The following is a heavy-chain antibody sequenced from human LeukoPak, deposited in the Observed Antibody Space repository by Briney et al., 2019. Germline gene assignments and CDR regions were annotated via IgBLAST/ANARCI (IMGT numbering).Heavy chain of an antibody. V-gene: IGHV3-66*01. CDR1: GFTVNSNY. CDR3: ARGYLIDY. Sequence: PGGSLRLSCAASGFTVNSNYMSWVRPAPGEGLEWVSFVYSGDKTYFGDSEKGRSTISRNDSTNTLYLLMNSLRAEDTAVYYCARGYLIDYWGQGTLVTASS. D-gene: IGHD1-26*01. J-gene: IGHJ4*02. CDR2: VYSGDKT.